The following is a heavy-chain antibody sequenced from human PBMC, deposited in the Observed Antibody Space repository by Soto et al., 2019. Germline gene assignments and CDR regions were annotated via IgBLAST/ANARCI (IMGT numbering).Heavy chain of an antibody. CDR3: ARDVRYFDWLLFNYYYGMDV. CDR2: INPNSGGT. V-gene: IGHV1-2*02. CDR1: GYTFTGYY. Sequence: GASVKCSCKASGYTFTGYYMHWVRQAPGQGLEWMGWINPNSGGTNYAQKFQGRVTMTRDTSISTAYMELSRLRSDDTAVYYCARDVRYFDWLLFNYYYGMDVWGQGTTVTVSS. J-gene: IGHJ6*02. D-gene: IGHD3-9*01.